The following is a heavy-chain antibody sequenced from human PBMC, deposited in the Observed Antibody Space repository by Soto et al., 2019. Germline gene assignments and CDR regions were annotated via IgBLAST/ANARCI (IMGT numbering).Heavy chain of an antibody. CDR1: GGSISSAAYY. Sequence: SETLSLTCTVSGGSISSAAYYWSWIRQHPGKGLEWIGYVSHSGSTYYNPSLKSRVIISVDTSKNQFSLSLTSVTAADTAVYYCAREYTYGPNFFDRWGQGALVTVSS. CDR3: AREYTYGPNFFDR. CDR2: VSHSGST. J-gene: IGHJ4*02. D-gene: IGHD5-18*01. V-gene: IGHV4-31*03.